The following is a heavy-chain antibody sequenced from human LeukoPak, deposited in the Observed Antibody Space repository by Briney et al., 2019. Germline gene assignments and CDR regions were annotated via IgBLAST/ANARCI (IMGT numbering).Heavy chain of an antibody. Sequence: GESLKISCKGSGYSFTSYWIGWVRQMPGKGLEWMGIIYPGDSDTRYSPSSQGQVTISADKSISTAYLQWSSLKASDTAMYYCARQPPYSGSYYDAFDIWGQGTMVTVSS. D-gene: IGHD1-26*01. CDR3: ARQPPYSGSYYDAFDI. CDR2: IYPGDSDT. CDR1: GYSFTSYW. J-gene: IGHJ3*02. V-gene: IGHV5-51*01.